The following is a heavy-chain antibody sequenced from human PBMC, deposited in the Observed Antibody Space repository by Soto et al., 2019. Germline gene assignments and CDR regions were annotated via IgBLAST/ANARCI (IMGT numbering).Heavy chain of an antibody. CDR3: ARDRVYSSLTRYNWFDP. CDR2: INPNSGGT. J-gene: IGHJ5*02. CDR1: GYTFTGYY. D-gene: IGHD6-6*01. Sequence: ASVKFSCKASGYTFTGYYMHWVRQAPGQGLDCIGWINPNSGGTNYAQKFQGRVTMTRDTSISTAYMELSRLRSDDTAVYYCARDRVYSSLTRYNWFDPWGQGTLVTVSS. V-gene: IGHV1-2*02.